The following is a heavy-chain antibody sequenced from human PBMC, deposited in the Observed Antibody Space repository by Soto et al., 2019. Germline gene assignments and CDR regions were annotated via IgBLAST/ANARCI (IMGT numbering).Heavy chain of an antibody. CDR3: ARGGYNGYDQIFDY. CDR2: IYYSGST. J-gene: IGHJ4*02. V-gene: IGHV4-59*01. D-gene: IGHD5-12*01. CDR1: GGSISSYY. Sequence: PSETLSLTCTVSGGSISSYYWSWIRQPPGKGLEWIGYIYYSGSTNYNPSLKSRVTISVDTSKNQFSLKLSSVTAADTAVYYCARGGYNGYDQIFDYWGQGTLVTVSS.